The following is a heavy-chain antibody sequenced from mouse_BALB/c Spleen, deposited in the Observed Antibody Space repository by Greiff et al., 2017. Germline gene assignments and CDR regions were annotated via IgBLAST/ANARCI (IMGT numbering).Heavy chain of an antibody. V-gene: IGHV1-63*02. J-gene: IGHJ4*01. CDR3: AREHLYAMDY. Sequence: VQRVESGAELVRPGTSVKISCKASGYTFTNYWLGWVKQRPGHGLEWIGDIYPGGGYTNYNEKFKGKATLTADTSSSTAYMQLSSLTSEDSAVYFCAREHLYAMDYWGQGTSVTVSS. CDR1: GYTFTNYW. CDR2: IYPGGGYT.